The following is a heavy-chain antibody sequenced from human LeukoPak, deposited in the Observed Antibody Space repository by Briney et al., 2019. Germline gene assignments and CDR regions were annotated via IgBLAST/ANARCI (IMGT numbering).Heavy chain of an antibody. D-gene: IGHD5-24*01. CDR2: NSGSGGST. CDR3: ARGAGYNYPYYFDY. V-gene: IGHV3-23*01. Sequence: GGSLRLSCAASRFTFSSYAMSWVRQAPGKGLEWVSANSGSGGSTFYADSVKGRFTISRDNSKSVLYLQMNSLRAEDTAVYYCARGAGYNYPYYFDYWGQGTLVTVSS. J-gene: IGHJ4*02. CDR1: RFTFSSYA.